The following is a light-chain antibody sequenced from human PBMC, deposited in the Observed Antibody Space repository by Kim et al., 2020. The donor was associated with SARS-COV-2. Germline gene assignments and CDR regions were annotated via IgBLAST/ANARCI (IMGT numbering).Light chain of an antibody. CDR3: AAWDDSLTGHVV. Sequence: QAVVTQPPSASGTPGQRVTISCSGSNSNIGSNSVNWYQQLPRTAPKLLLYSDSQRPSGVPDRFSGSRSGTSASLAISGLQSEDEADYYCAAWDDSLTGHVVFGGGTQLTVL. CDR2: SDS. CDR1: NSNIGSNS. V-gene: IGLV1-44*01. J-gene: IGLJ2*01.